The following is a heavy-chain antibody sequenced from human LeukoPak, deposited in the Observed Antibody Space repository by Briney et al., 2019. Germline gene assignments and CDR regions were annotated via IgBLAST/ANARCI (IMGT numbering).Heavy chain of an antibody. CDR1: GFTFSSYS. D-gene: IGHD2-15*01. V-gene: IGHV4-59*12. CDR2: IHYSGST. Sequence: GSLRLSCAASGFTFSSYSMNWVRQPPGRGLEWIGTIHYSGSTYYNASLKSRLIISIDTSKSQFSLTLSSVTAADTAVYYCANLISPGWFDPWGQGTLVTVSS. CDR3: ANLISPGWFDP. J-gene: IGHJ5*02.